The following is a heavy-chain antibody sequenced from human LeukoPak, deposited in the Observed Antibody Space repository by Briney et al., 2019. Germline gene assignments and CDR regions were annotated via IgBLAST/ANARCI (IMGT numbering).Heavy chain of an antibody. CDR2: ISGSGGST. D-gene: IGHD3-3*01. V-gene: IGHV3-23*01. J-gene: IGHJ4*02. Sequence: GGSLRLSCAASGFTFSSYAMSWVRQAPGKGLEWVSAISGSGGSTYYADSVKGRFTISRDNSKNTLYLQMNSLRAEDTAVYYCAKDATISGVVLYYFDYWGQGTLVTVSS. CDR1: GFTFSSYA. CDR3: AKDATISGVVLYYFDY.